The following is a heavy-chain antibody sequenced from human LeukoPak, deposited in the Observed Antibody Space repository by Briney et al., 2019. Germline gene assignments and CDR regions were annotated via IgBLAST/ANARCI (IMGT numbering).Heavy chain of an antibody. CDR3: AKDRSVVGAKEFDP. CDR2: INSDGSTT. V-gene: IGHV3-74*01. J-gene: IGHJ5*02. D-gene: IGHD1-26*01. CDR1: GFTFSSYW. Sequence: GGSLRLSCAASGFTFSSYWMHWVRQAPGKGLVWVSHINSDGSTTRDADSVKDRFTISRDNAKNTLYLQMNSLRAEDTAVYYCAKDRSVVGAKEFDPWGQGTLVTVSS.